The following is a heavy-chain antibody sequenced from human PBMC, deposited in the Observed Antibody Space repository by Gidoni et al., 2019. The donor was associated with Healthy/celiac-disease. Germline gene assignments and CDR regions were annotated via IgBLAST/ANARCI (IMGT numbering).Heavy chain of an antibody. CDR3: ATQGPRYYYDSSGYYYPTLDY. J-gene: IGHJ4*02. V-gene: IGHV1-24*01. CDR2: FDPEDGET. D-gene: IGHD3-22*01. Sequence: QVQLVQSGAEVKKPGASVKVSCKVSGYTLTELSMHWVRQAPGKGLEWMGGFDPEDGETIYAQKFQGRVTMTEDTSTDTAYMELSSLRSEDTAVYYCATQGPRYYYDSSGYYYPTLDYWGQGTLVTVSS. CDR1: GYTLTELS.